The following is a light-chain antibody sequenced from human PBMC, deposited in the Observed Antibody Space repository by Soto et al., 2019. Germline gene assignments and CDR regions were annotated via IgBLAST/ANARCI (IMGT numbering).Light chain of an antibody. CDR2: EVR. CDR1: MRDVGAYNL. V-gene: IGLV2-14*01. CDR3: SPYTARGTLV. Sequence: QSALPQPASVSGSAGQSITISCSGTMRDVGAYNLVSWYQQHPGTAPKLSIYEVRNRPSGISSRFSGSRSGNTASLTISWLQAEDEGDYYCSPYTARGTLVFGGGTKVTVL. J-gene: IGLJ3*02.